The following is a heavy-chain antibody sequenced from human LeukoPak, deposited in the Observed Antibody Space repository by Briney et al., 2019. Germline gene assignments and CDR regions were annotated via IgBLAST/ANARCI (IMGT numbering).Heavy chain of an antibody. Sequence: SETLSLTCAVYGGSLSGYYWSWIRQPPGKGLEWIGEINHSVNTNYNPSLKSRVTMSVDTSKNHFYLKLSSVTAADTAVYYCARQGSGTSYYYYTFPYWGQGTLVTVSS. V-gene: IGHV4-34*01. CDR2: INHSVNT. D-gene: IGHD1-26*01. CDR1: GGSLSGYY. J-gene: IGHJ4*02. CDR3: ARQGSGTSYYYYTFPY.